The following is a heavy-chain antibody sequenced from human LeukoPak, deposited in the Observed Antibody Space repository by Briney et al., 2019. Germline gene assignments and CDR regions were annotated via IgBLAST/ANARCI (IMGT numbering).Heavy chain of an antibody. V-gene: IGHV4-31*03. CDR2: IYYSGST. D-gene: IGHD5-12*01. CDR3: ARVYSGYDWGAFDI. Sequence: SETLSLTCTVPGGSISSGGYYWSWIRQHPGKGLEWIGYIYYSGSTYYNPSLKSRVTISVDTSKNQFSLKLSSVTAADTAVYYCARVYSGYDWGAFDIWGQGTMVTVSS. CDR1: GGSISSGGYY. J-gene: IGHJ3*02.